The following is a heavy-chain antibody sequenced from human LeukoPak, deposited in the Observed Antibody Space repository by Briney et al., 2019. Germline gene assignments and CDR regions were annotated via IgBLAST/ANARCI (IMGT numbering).Heavy chain of an antibody. J-gene: IGHJ4*02. Sequence: SVKVSCKASGGTFSSYAISWVRQAPGQGREWMGGIIPIFGTANYAQKFQGRVTITADESTSTAYMELSSLRSEDTAVYYCARDTLYGSGSYYTFGYWGQGTLVTVSS. V-gene: IGHV1-69*13. CDR3: ARDTLYGSGSYYTFGY. CDR1: GGTFSSYA. D-gene: IGHD3-10*01. CDR2: IIPIFGTA.